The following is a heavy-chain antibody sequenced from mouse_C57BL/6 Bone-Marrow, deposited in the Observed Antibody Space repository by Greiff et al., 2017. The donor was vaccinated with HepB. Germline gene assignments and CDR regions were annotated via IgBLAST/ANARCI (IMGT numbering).Heavy chain of an antibody. J-gene: IGHJ4*01. V-gene: IGHV7-1*01. Sequence: EVKVVESGGGLVQSGRSLRLSCATSGFTFSDFYMEWVRQAPGKGLEWIAASRNKANDYTTEYSASVKGRFIVSRDTSQSILYLQMNALRAEDTAIYYCARDLYYGAMDYWGQGTSVTVSS. CDR3: ARDLYYGAMDY. CDR2: SRNKANDYTT. D-gene: IGHD2-1*01. CDR1: GFTFSDFY.